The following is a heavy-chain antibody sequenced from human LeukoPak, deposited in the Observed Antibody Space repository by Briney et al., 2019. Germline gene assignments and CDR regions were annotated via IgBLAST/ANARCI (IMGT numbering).Heavy chain of an antibody. J-gene: IGHJ6*03. CDR1: GGSFSGYY. Sequence: SETLSLTCAVYGGSFSGYYWSWIRQPPGKGLEWIGEINHSGSTNYNPSLKSRVTISVDTSKNQFSLKLSSVTAADTAVYYCARLVDSSWYLYYYYYMDVWGKGTTVTISS. CDR3: ARLVDSSWYLYYYYYMDV. V-gene: IGHV4-34*01. D-gene: IGHD6-13*01. CDR2: INHSGST.